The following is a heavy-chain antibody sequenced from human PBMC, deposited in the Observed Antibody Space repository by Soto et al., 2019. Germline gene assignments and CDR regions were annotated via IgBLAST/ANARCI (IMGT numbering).Heavy chain of an antibody. Sequence: GGSLRLSCAASGFIFSSYAMSWVRQAPGKGLQWISYISSSSLYTYYADSVKGRFTIARDNAKNSLYLQMNSLRAEDTAVYYCARHGFGTTGPYFDSWGQGNLVTVSS. J-gene: IGHJ4*02. D-gene: IGHD1-7*01. V-gene: IGHV3-21*05. CDR3: ARHGFGTTGPYFDS. CDR2: ISSSSLYT. CDR1: GFIFSSYA.